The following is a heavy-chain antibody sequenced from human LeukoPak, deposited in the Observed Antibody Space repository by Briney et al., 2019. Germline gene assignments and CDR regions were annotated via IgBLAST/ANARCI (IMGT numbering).Heavy chain of an antibody. CDR1: GYSFTNHW. CDR2: IYPGDSNT. Sequence: GESLKISCKGSGYSFTNHWVGWVRQMSGKGLEWMGIIYPGDSNTRYSPSFQGQVTISADKSITTAYLQWSSLKASDTAMYYCARRPRYCSGGRCYLDYWGQGTLVTVSS. V-gene: IGHV5-51*01. D-gene: IGHD2-15*01. J-gene: IGHJ4*02. CDR3: ARRPRYCSGGRCYLDY.